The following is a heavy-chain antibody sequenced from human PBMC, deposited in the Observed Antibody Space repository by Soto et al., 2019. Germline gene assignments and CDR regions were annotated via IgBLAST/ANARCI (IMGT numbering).Heavy chain of an antibody. Sequence: ASVKVSCTASGYTFTSYGITWVRQAPGQGLEWMGWISAYNGNTNYAQKFQGRVTMTTDTSTSTAYMELRSLRSDDTAVYYCVSWYYGAGSYFDFDYWGQGTLVTVSS. CDR1: GYTFTSYG. CDR3: VSWYYGAGSYFDFDY. J-gene: IGHJ4*02. D-gene: IGHD3-10*01. V-gene: IGHV1-18*01. CDR2: ISAYNGNT.